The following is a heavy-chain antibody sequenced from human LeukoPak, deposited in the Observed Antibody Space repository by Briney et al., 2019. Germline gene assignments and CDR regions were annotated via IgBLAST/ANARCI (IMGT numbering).Heavy chain of an antibody. V-gene: IGHV4-38-2*02. CDR2: IYHSGST. D-gene: IGHD3-10*01. Sequence: PSETLSLTCTVSGYSISSGYYWAWIRQPPGKGLEWIGSIYHSGSTYYNPSLKSRVTISVDTSKNQFSLKLNSVTAADTAVYYCARCRHLSITMVRGVIPFDYWGQGTLVTVSS. CDR1: GYSISSGYY. CDR3: ARCRHLSITMVRGVIPFDY. J-gene: IGHJ4*02.